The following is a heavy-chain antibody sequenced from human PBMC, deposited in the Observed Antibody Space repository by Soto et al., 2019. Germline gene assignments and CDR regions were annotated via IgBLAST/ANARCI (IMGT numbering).Heavy chain of an antibody. J-gene: IGHJ6*02. CDR1: GGSISSGGYS. CDR3: ARDRIAASGTGWYYYGMDV. CDR2: IYHSGST. V-gene: IGHV4-30-2*01. Sequence: SETLSLTCAVSGGSISSGGYSWSWIRQPPGKGLERIGYIYHSGSTYYNPSLKSRVTISVDRSKNQFSLKLSSVTAADTAVYYCARDRIAASGTGWYYYGMDVWGQGTTVTVSS. D-gene: IGHD6-13*01.